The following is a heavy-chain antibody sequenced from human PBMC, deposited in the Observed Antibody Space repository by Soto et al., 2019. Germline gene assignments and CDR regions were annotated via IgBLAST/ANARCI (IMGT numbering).Heavy chain of an antibody. Sequence: EVQLVESGGGLVQPGGSLRLSCAASGVTFSSYSMNWVRQAPGRGLEWVSYISSGRSTMYYVVSVKGRFTISRDNAKNSLYLQMNSLRDEDTAVYYCARECSGASCLYYWGQGTLVTVSS. CDR3: ARECSGASCLYY. V-gene: IGHV3-48*02. J-gene: IGHJ4*02. D-gene: IGHD2-15*01. CDR2: ISSGRSTM. CDR1: GVTFSSYS.